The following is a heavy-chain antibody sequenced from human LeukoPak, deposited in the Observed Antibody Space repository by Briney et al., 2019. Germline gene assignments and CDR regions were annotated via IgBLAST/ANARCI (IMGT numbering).Heavy chain of an antibody. Sequence: PGGSLRLSCAASGFTFSSYAMHWVREAPGKGLEGVAVISYVGSNKYYADSVKGRFTISRDNSKNTLYLQMNSLRAEGTAVYYCARGQRYYYDSSGSVFDYWGQGTPVTVSS. D-gene: IGHD3-22*01. CDR3: ARGQRYYYDSSGSVFDY. J-gene: IGHJ4*02. CDR1: GFTFSSYA. V-gene: IGHV3-30*04. CDR2: ISYVGSNK.